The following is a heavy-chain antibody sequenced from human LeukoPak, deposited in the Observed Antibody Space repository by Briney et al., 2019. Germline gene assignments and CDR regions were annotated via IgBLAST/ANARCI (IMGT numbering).Heavy chain of an antibody. CDR3: ARGYFDWFHRS. J-gene: IGHJ1*01. CDR2: IIPIFGTA. D-gene: IGHD3-9*01. V-gene: IGHV1-69*13. CDR1: GGTFSSYA. Sequence: GASVKVSCKASGGTFSSYAISWVRQAPGQGLEWMGGIIPIFGTANYAQNFQGRVTITADESTSTAYMELSSLRSEDTAVYYCARGYFDWFHRSWGQGTLVTVSS.